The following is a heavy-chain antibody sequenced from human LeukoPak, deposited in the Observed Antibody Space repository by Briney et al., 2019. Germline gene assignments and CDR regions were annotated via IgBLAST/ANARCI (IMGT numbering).Heavy chain of an antibody. Sequence: GGSLRLSCTAAGITFYNYFGMAWVRQAPGKGLVWVSRVKGDGSSTSYADSVKGRFTISRDNTKNTLYLQMNSLRAEDTAVYYCAGWGDSGYDHSWGQGTLVTVSS. CDR1: GITFYNYFG. J-gene: IGHJ4*02. CDR2: VKGDGSST. CDR3: AGWGDSGYDHS. V-gene: IGHV3-74*01. D-gene: IGHD5-12*01.